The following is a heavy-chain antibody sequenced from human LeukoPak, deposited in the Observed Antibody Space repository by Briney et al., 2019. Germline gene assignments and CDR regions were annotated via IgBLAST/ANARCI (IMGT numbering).Heavy chain of an antibody. J-gene: IGHJ3*02. CDR3: AFSRFLEWSNDAFDI. V-gene: IGHV3-74*01. CDR2: INSDGSST. Sequence: GGSLRLSCAASGFTFSSYWMHWVRQAPGKGLVWVSRINSDGSSTSYADSVKGRFTISRDNAKNTLYLQMNSLRAEDTAVYYCAFSRFLEWSNDAFDIWGQRTMVTVSS. D-gene: IGHD3-3*01. CDR1: GFTFSSYW.